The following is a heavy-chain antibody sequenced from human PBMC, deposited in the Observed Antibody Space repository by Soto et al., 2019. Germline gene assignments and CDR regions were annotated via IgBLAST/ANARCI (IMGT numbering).Heavy chain of an antibody. J-gene: IGHJ4*02. CDR2: ISVSGGRI. V-gene: IGHV3-23*01. Sequence: EVQLLESGGGLVQPGGSLRLSCAASGFIFSTSAMNWVRQAPGKGLEWVSSISVSGGRIYYADSVKGRFAISRDNSKNTLYLQMNSLRAEDTAVYYCANVACGTVCFSHFDYWGQGALVTVSS. CDR3: ANVACGTVCFSHFDY. CDR1: GFIFSTSA. D-gene: IGHD2-15*01.